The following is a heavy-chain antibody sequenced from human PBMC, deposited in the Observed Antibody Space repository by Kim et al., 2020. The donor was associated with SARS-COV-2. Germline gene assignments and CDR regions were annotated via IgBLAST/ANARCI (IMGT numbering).Heavy chain of an antibody. D-gene: IGHD6-19*01. CDR1: GGSFSGYY. CDR3: ARGHSSGWYNKYYYYGMDV. Sequence: SETLSLTCAVYGGSFSGYYWSWIRQPPGKGLEWIGEINHSGSTNYNPSLKSRVTISVDTSKNQFSLKLSSVTAADTAVYYCARGHSSGWYNKYYYYGMDVWGQGTTVTVSS. V-gene: IGHV4-34*01. J-gene: IGHJ6*02. CDR2: INHSGST.